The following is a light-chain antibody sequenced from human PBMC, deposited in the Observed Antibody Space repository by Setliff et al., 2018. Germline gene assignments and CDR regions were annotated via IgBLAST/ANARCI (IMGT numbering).Light chain of an antibody. CDR3: SSYTGSNSHV. Sequence: QSVLTQPASVSGSPGQSITISCTGTSSDVGSYNHVSWYQQHPGKAPKLMIYDVGKRPSGVSNRFSGSKSGNTASLTISGLQAEDGADYYCSSYTGSNSHVFGTGTNVTVL. CDR2: DVG. J-gene: IGLJ1*01. CDR1: SSDVGSYNH. V-gene: IGLV2-14*01.